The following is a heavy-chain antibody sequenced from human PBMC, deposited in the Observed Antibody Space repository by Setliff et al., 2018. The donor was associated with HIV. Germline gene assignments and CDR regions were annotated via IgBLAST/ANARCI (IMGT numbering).Heavy chain of an antibody. CDR3: ARGVYSSGWYLLTRLDP. CDR2: IYYTGGT. D-gene: IGHD6-19*01. CDR1: GGSISSYY. J-gene: IGHJ5*02. V-gene: IGHV4-59*01. Sequence: PSETLSLTCTVSGGSISSYYWSWIRKPPGKELEWIGYIYYTGGTTYNPSLKSRVSISIDASKNHFSLNLTSVTAADTAVYYCARGVYSSGWYLLTRLDPWGQGVLVTVSS.